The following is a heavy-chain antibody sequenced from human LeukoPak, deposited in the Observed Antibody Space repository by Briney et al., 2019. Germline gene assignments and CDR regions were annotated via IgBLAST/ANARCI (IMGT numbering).Heavy chain of an antibody. V-gene: IGHV1-18*01. J-gene: IGHJ4*02. CDR1: GYTFTSYG. CDR2: ISAYNGNT. Sequence: ASVKVSCKASGYTFTSYGISWVRQAPGQGLEWMGWISAYNGNTNYAQKFQGRVTITADESTSTAYMELSSLRSEDTAVYYCASSRGEGYSYGLDAFDYWGQGTLVTVSS. CDR3: ASSRGEGYSYGLDAFDY. D-gene: IGHD5-18*01.